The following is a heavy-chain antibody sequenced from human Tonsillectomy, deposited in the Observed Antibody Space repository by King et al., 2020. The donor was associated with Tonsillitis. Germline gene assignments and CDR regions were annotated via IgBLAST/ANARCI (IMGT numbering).Heavy chain of an antibody. J-gene: IGHJ4*02. CDR2: ISGSSTTI. Sequence: VQLVESGGGLVQPGGSLRLSCAASGFPFSGYNMNWVRQAPGKGLEWISYISGSSTTIFYADSVKGRFTISRDNAKNSLYLQMNSLRAEDTSVYYCARRADSASPFDSWGQGSLVTVSP. D-gene: IGHD6-25*01. CDR3: ARRADSASPFDS. CDR1: GFPFSGYN. V-gene: IGHV3-48*01.